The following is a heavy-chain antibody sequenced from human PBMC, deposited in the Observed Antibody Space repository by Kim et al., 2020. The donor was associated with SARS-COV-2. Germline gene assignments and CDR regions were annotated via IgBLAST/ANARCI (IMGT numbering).Heavy chain of an antibody. Sequence: SETLSLTCAVSGGSISSRNWWCWVRQPPGKLLEWIGEIYHSGSTNYNPSLKSRVTITVDKSKNQLSLKLTSVTAADTAVYYCARDQGDYDSSGYSFDYWGQGSLVTAPS. CDR1: GGSISSRNW. D-gene: IGHD3-22*01. V-gene: IGHV4-4*02. J-gene: IGHJ4*02. CDR2: IYHSGST. CDR3: ARDQGDYDSSGYSFDY.